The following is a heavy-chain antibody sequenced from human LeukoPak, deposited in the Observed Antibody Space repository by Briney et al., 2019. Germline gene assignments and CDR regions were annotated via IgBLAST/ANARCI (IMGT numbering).Heavy chain of an antibody. D-gene: IGHD2-2*02. V-gene: IGHV1-18*01. J-gene: IGHJ6*02. CDR3: ARGDRYCSSTSCYTLSPYYYYGMGV. CDR1: GYTFTSYG. Sequence: ASVKVSCEASGYTFTSYGISWVRQAPGQGLEWVGWISAYNGNTNYAQNLQGRVTMSTDKSTSTPYMELSSLRADDTAVYYCARGDRYCSSTSCYTLSPYYYYGMGVWGQGTTVTVSS. CDR2: ISAYNGNT.